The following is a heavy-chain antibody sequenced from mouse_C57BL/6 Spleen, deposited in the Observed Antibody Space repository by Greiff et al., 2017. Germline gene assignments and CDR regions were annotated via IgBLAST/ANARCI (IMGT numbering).Heavy chain of an antibody. J-gene: IGHJ3*01. D-gene: IGHD1-1*01. CDR1: GYTFTSYW. CDR3: ARDDFIYYYGSSFSWFAY. V-gene: IGHV1-53*01. CDR2: ITPSNGGT. Sequence: VQLQQPGTELVKPGASVKLSCKASGYTFTSYWMHWVKQRPGQGLEWIGNITPSNGGTNYNEKFKSKATLTVDKSSSTAYMQLSSLTSEDSAVYYCARDDFIYYYGSSFSWFAYWGQGTLVTVSA.